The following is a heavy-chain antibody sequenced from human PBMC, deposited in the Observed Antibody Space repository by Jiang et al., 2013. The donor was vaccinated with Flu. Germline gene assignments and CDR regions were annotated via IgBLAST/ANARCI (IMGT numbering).Heavy chain of an antibody. J-gene: IGHJ5*02. CDR3: ARIRGYYYPNWFDP. CDR1: GFTFSSYW. CDR2: IKQDGSEK. Sequence: ASGFTFSSYWMSWVRQAPGKGLEWVANIKQDGSEKYYADSVKGRFTISRDNAKNSLYLQMNSLRAEDTAVYYCARIRGYYYPNWFDPWGQGTLVTVSS. D-gene: IGHD3-22*01. V-gene: IGHV3-7*03.